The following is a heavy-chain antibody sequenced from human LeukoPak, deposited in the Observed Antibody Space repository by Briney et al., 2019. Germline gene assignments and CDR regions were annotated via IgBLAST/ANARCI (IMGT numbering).Heavy chain of an antibody. J-gene: IGHJ4*02. Sequence: GGSLRLSCAASGLTFSDYYMSWIRQAPVKGLEWVSYISSSGSTIYYADSVKGRFTISRDNAKHSLYLQMNSLRAEDTAVYYCARYHYDSSGQYYFDYWGQGTLVTVSS. CDR3: ARYHYDSSGQYYFDY. CDR2: ISSSGSTI. CDR1: GLTFSDYY. D-gene: IGHD3-22*01. V-gene: IGHV3-11*01.